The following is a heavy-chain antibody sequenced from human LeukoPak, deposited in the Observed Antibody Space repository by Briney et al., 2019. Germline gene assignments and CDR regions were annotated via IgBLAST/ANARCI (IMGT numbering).Heavy chain of an antibody. CDR3: ATPRGYSSGWSGIYDY. V-gene: IGHV4-61*01. CDR2: IYYTGNT. J-gene: IGHJ4*02. D-gene: IGHD6-19*01. CDR1: GGSLSSSNYS. Sequence: SETLSLTCTVSGGSLSSSNYSWGWIRQSPGKGLEWIGYIYYTGNTNYNPSLKSRLSISIDTSKNQFSLKLSSVTAADTAMYYCATPRGYSSGWSGIYDYWGQGALVTVSS.